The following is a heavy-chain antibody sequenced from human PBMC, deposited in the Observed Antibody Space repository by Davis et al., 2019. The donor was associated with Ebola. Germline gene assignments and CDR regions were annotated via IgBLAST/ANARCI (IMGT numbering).Heavy chain of an antibody. Sequence: PGGSLRLSCTVSGGSISSYFWSWVRQPAGKGLEWIGRIYTTGSTNYNPSLKSRVTMSVDPSKNQFSLNLRSVTAADTAVYYCARDRLGAGYYGMDVWGQGTTVTVSS. CDR3: ARDRLGAGYYGMDV. CDR2: IYTTGST. J-gene: IGHJ6*02. D-gene: IGHD1-26*01. CDR1: GGSISSYF. V-gene: IGHV4-4*07.